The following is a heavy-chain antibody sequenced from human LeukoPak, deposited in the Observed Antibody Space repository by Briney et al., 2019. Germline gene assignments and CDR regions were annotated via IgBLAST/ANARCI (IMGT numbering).Heavy chain of an antibody. Sequence: KPSETQSLTCAVYGGSFSGYYWSWIRQPPGKGLEWIGEINHSGSTNYNPSLKSRVTISVDTSKNQFSLKLSSVTAADTAVYYCARDSYDFWSGYSIGWFDPWGQGTLVTVSS. CDR3: ARDSYDFWSGYSIGWFDP. CDR1: GGSFSGYY. J-gene: IGHJ5*02. CDR2: INHSGST. V-gene: IGHV4-34*01. D-gene: IGHD3-3*01.